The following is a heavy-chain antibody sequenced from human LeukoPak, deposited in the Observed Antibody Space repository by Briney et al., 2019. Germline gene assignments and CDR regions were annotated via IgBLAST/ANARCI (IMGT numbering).Heavy chain of an antibody. J-gene: IGHJ4*02. V-gene: IGHV3-23*01. CDR2: ISGSGGDT. CDR1: GFTFSSYA. D-gene: IGHD4/OR15-4a*01. CDR3: AKARGATYGTYYFDY. Sequence: PPGGSLRLSCAASGFTFSSYAMSWVRQAPGKGLEWVSISGSGGDTYYADSVKGRFTISRDNSKNTLYLQMNSLRAEDTAVYYCAKARGATYGTYYFDYWGQGTLVTVSS.